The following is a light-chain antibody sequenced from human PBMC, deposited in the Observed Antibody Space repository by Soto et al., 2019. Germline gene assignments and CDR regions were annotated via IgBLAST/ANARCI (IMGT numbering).Light chain of an antibody. V-gene: IGKV1-5*03. CDR1: QSVSGW. J-gene: IGKJ4*02. Sequence: DIQMTQSPSTLSASVGDTVTVTCRASQSVSGWLAWYQQKPGKAPKLLIYKASSLESGVPSRFSGSGSGTEFTLTISSLQPDDFATYYCQQYNSLFGGGTKVDIK. CDR3: QQYNSL. CDR2: KAS.